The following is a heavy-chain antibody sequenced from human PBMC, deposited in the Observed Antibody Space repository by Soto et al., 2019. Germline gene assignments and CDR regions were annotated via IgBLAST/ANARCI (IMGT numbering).Heavy chain of an antibody. CDR2: ISGSGGST. J-gene: IGHJ4*02. CDR1: GFTFSSYA. D-gene: IGHD2-2*01. V-gene: IGHV3-23*01. CDR3: AKDRRYCSSTSCYGVFDY. Sequence: GGSLRLSCAASGFTFSSYAMSWVRQAPGKGLEWVSAISGSGGSTYYAGSVKGRFTISRDNSKNTLYLQMNSLRAEDTAVYYCAKDRRYCSSTSCYGVFDYWGQGTLVTVSS.